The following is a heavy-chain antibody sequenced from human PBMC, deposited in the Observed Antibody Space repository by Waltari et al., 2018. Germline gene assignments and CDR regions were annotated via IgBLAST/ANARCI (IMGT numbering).Heavy chain of an antibody. CDR3: ARDPGYYDFWSGYHYGGGFDY. CDR1: GGSISSYY. V-gene: IGHV3-7*01. D-gene: IGHD3-3*01. J-gene: IGHJ4*02. CDR2: IKQEGREK. Sequence: VQLQESGPGLVKPSETLSLTCTVSGGSISSYYWSWIRQPPGKGLEWVANIKQEGREKYYVDSVKGRFTSARDNANNSLYLQMNSLRAEDTAVYYCARDPGYYDFWSGYHYGGGFDYWGQGTLVTVSS.